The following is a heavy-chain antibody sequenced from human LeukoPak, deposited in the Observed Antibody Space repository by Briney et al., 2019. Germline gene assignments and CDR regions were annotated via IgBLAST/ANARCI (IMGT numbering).Heavy chain of an antibody. V-gene: IGHV3-7*01. Sequence: TGGSLRLSCAASGFPFNTFWMSWVRQAPGKGLEWVANIKEDGGEKYYVDSVKGRFTISRDDAKNSLYLQMNSLRAEDTAVYYCARDQAFRLDYWGQGTLVTVSS. CDR1: GFPFNTFW. CDR3: ARDQAFRLDY. CDR2: IKEDGGEK. J-gene: IGHJ4*02.